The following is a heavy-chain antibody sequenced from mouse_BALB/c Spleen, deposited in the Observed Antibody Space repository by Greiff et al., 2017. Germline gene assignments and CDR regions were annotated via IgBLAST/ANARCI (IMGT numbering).Heavy chain of an antibody. CDR2: IYPGNSDT. J-gene: IGHJ2*01. D-gene: IGHD1-1*01. CDR1: GYTFTSYW. V-gene: IGHV1-5*01. Sequence: VQLQQSGPGLVKPGASVKMSCTASGYTFTSYWMHWVKKRPGQGLEWIGAIYPGNSDTCYNQKFKGKAKLTAVTSTSTAYMELSSLTNEDSAVYECKRKDGSSYVYWGQGTTLTVSS. CDR3: KRKDGSSYVY.